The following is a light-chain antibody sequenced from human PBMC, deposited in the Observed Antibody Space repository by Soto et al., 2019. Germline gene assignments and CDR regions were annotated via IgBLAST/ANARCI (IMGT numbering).Light chain of an antibody. CDR1: SSNIGNNA. CDR2: SDD. CDR3: AAWDDSLNGPV. J-gene: IGLJ2*01. Sequence: QSVLTQPPSVSEAPRQRVTISCSGGSSNIGNNAVNWYQQLPGKAPKLLIYSDDLLPSGVSDRFSGSKSGTSASLAISGLQSEDEADYYCAAWDDSLNGPVFGGGTKLTVL. V-gene: IGLV1-36*01.